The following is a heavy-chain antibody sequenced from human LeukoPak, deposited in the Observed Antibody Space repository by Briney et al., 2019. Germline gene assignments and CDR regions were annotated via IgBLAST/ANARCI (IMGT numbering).Heavy chain of an antibody. D-gene: IGHD3-16*01. CDR2: IKQDGSEK. J-gene: IGHJ6*03. CDR1: GFTFSSYW. V-gene: IGHV3-7*01. Sequence: GGSLRLSCAASGFTFSSYWMTWVRQAPGKGLEWVANIKQDGSEKYSVDSVKGRFTISRDNAKNSLYMQMNSLRAEDTAVYYCARVMSASVWRTYGSYYYYYYTDVWGKGTTVTVSS. CDR3: ARVMSASVWRTYGSYYYYYYTDV.